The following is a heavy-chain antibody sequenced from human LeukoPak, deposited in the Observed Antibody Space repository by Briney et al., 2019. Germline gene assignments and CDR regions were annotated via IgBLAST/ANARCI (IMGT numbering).Heavy chain of an antibody. D-gene: IGHD2-8*01. CDR1: GFTFSSNW. J-gene: IGHJ4*02. Sequence: GGSLRLSCAASGFTFSSNWMHWVRQAPGKGLVWVSRIDSDGSSINYADSVKGRFTVSRDSSKNTLYLQMNSLRAEDTAVYYCAREGPSMTLDYWGQGTLVTVSS. CDR2: IDSDGSSI. V-gene: IGHV3-74*01. CDR3: AREGPSMTLDY.